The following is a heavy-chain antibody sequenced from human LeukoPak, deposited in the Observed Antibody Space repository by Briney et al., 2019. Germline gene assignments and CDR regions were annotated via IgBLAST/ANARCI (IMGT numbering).Heavy chain of an antibody. D-gene: IGHD1-1*01. CDR3: AKGHSTSYFDY. CDR1: GFTFSNYA. Sequence: AGVSLRLSCAASGFTFSNYAMSWVRQAPGKGLEWVSSISGSSGSTSYADSVKGRFTISRDNSENTVYLQMSSLRAEDTAIYYCAKGHSTSYFDYWGQGTLVTVSS. J-gene: IGHJ4*02. CDR2: ISGSSGST. V-gene: IGHV3-23*01.